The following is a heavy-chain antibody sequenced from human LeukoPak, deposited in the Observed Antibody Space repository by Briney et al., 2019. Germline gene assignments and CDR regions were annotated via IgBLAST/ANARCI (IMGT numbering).Heavy chain of an antibody. CDR3: ARDGWPAFDY. CDR2: TFYRPKWYH. CDR1: GDSVSSNSAA. D-gene: IGHD2-15*01. Sequence: PSQTLSLTCAISGDSVSSNSAAWNWIRQSPSRGLEWLGRTFYRPKWYHDYAVSVKSRITINPDTSKNQFSLQWNSVTPEDTAVYYCARDGWPAFDYWGQGTLVTVSS. J-gene: IGHJ4*02. V-gene: IGHV6-1*01.